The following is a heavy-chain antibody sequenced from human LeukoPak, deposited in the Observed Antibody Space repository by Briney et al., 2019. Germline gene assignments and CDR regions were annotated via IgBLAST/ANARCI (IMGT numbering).Heavy chain of an antibody. Sequence: GGSLRLSCAVSGFTFSSYSMNWVRQAPGKGLEWVSYISSSSSTTYYADSVKGRFTISRDNAKNSLYLQMNSLRDEDTAVYYCARPSSGSFDYWGQGTLVTVSS. CDR1: GFTFSSYS. V-gene: IGHV3-48*02. J-gene: IGHJ4*02. CDR3: ARPSSGSFDY. D-gene: IGHD6-19*01. CDR2: ISSSSSTT.